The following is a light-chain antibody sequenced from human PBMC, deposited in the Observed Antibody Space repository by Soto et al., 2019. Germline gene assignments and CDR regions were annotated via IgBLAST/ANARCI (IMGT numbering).Light chain of an antibody. J-gene: IGKJ3*01. Sequence: DIRITRSASSLSASVGDRVSINYRASKNIGYHLNWYQQKAGKAPKLLIYPASNLHPGVPSRFSGSGSGTDFSLTISSLKPEDFATDFCQQIFSTPLFIFGPGPNGDSK. CDR2: PAS. V-gene: IGKV1-39*01. CDR3: QQIFSTPLFI. CDR1: KNIGYH.